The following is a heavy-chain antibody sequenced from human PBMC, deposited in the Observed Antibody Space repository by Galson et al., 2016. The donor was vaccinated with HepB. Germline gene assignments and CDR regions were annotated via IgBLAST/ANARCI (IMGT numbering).Heavy chain of an antibody. J-gene: IGHJ3*02. CDR1: GYTFTSYV. V-gene: IGHV1-3*01. CDR3: AGAKWLVLGWDAFDI. Sequence: SVKVSCKASGYTFTSYVIHWVRQAPGQRLEWMAWINVGNGNTEYSHKFQGRVTISRDTSASTAYMELRNLRSEDTAVYYCAGAKWLVLGWDAFDIWGQGTVVTVSS. CDR2: INVGNGNT. D-gene: IGHD6-19*01.